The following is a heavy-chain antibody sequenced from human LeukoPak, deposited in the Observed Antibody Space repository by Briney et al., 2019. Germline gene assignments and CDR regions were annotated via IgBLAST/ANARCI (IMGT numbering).Heavy chain of an antibody. Sequence: SETLSLTCTVSGGSISSSYYWGWIRQPPGKGLEWLGSIYYSGSTYYNPSLKSRVTISVDTSKNQFSLKLSSVTAADTAVYYCAVFWSGYRNWFDPWGQGTLVTASS. D-gene: IGHD3-3*01. CDR2: IYYSGST. V-gene: IGHV4-39*01. J-gene: IGHJ5*02. CDR3: AVFWSGYRNWFDP. CDR1: GGSISSSYY.